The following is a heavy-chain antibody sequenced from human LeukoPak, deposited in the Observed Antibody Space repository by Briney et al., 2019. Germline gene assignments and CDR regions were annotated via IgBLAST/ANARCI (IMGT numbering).Heavy chain of an antibody. J-gene: IGHJ4*02. V-gene: IGHV3-7*03. Sequence: GGSLRLSCAASGFPFSSYWMSWVRQAPGKGLEWVANIKQDGGEKFYVDSVKGRFTISRDNAKNSLYLQMNSLRAEDTAVYYCAKEEDIVVAVPGLGIDYWGQGTLVTVSS. CDR2: IKQDGGEK. D-gene: IGHD2-15*01. CDR1: GFPFSSYW. CDR3: AKEEDIVVAVPGLGIDY.